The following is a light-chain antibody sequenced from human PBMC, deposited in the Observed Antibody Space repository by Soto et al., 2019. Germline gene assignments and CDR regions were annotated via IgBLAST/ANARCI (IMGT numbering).Light chain of an antibody. J-gene: IGLJ1*01. CDR2: GND. Sequence: QSVLTQPPSASGTPGQRVTISCSGSSSNIGRHTVNWYQQLPGTAPKLLMYGNDQRPSGVPDRFSVSKSATSASLAISGLQSEDEADYYCAASDGSVNPHYVFGTGTKVTVL. V-gene: IGLV1-44*01. CDR1: SSNIGRHT. CDR3: AASDGSVNPHYV.